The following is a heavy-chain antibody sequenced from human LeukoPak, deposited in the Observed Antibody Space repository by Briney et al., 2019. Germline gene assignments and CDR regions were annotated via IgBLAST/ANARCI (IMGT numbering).Heavy chain of an antibody. CDR2: INHSGST. V-gene: IGHV4-34*01. CDR1: GGSFSGYY. J-gene: IGHJ4*02. Sequence: SETLSLTCAVYGGSFSGYYWSWIRQPPGKGLEWIGEINHSGSTNYNPSLKSRVTISVDTSKNQFSLKLSSVTAADTAVYYCARGPLRDFWSGYSSYYFDYWGQGTLVTVSS. D-gene: IGHD3-3*01. CDR3: ARGPLRDFWSGYSSYYFDY.